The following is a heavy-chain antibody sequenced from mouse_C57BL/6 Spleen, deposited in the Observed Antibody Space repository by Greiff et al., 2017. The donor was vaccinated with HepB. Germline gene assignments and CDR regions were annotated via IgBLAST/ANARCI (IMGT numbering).Heavy chain of an antibody. CDR2: IDPENGDT. D-gene: IGHD1-1*01. CDR3: TTGDYSGSNYAMDY. CDR1: GFNIKDAY. Sequence: EVQLQQSGAELVRPGASVKLSCTASGFNIKDAYMHWVKQRPEQGLEWIGWIDPENGDTEYASKFQGKATITADTSSNTSYLQLSSLTSEDTAVYDCTTGDYSGSNYAMDYWGQGTSVTVSS. V-gene: IGHV14-4*01. J-gene: IGHJ4*01.